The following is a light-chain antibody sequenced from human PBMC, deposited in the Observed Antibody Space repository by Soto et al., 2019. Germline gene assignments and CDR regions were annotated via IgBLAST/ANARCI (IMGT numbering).Light chain of an antibody. J-gene: IGLJ2*01. CDR2: EVS. Sequence: QSVLTQPASVSGSPGQSITISCTGTSSDVGGYDYVSWYQHFPGKAPKLIIYEVSNRPSGVSNRFSGSKSGNTASLTISGLQAEDEADYYCSSYTSSITVDVVFGGGTKLTVL. CDR1: SSDVGGYDY. V-gene: IGLV2-14*01. CDR3: SSYTSSITVDVV.